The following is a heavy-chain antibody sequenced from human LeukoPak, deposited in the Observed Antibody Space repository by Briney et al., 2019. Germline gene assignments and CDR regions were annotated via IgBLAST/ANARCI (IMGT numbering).Heavy chain of an antibody. CDR1: GGSVSSGSYY. Sequence: SETLSLTCTVSGGSVSSGSYYWSWIRQPPGKGLEWIGYIYYSGSTNYNPSLKSRVTISVDTSKNQFSLKLSSVTAADTAVYYCAREPHSSSSRYYYYGMDVWGQGTTVTVSS. D-gene: IGHD6-6*01. V-gene: IGHV4-61*01. CDR2: IYYSGST. CDR3: AREPHSSSSRYYYYGMDV. J-gene: IGHJ6*02.